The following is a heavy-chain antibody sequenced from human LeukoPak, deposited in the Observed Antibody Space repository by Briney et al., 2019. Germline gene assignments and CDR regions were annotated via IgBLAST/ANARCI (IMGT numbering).Heavy chain of an antibody. D-gene: IGHD3-3*01. CDR3: ARDQLEGFDY. V-gene: IGHV3-74*01. CDR1: GFTFSSYG. J-gene: IGHJ4*02. CDR2: INRDGSTT. Sequence: GGSLRLSCAASGFTFSSYGMHWVRQAPGKGLVWVSRINRDGSTTSHADSVKGRFSISRDNAKNTLYLQMNSLRAEDTAVYYCARDQLEGFDYWGQGTLVTVSS.